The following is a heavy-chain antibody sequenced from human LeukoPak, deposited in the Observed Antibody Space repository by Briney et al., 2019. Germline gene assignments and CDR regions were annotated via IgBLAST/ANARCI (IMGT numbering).Heavy chain of an antibody. CDR2: IYYSGST. Sequence: PSETLSLTCTVSGGSVSSGSSYWSWIRQPTGKGLEWIGYIYYSGSTNYNPSLKSRVTISVDTSKNQFSLKLRSVTAADTAVYYCARTDLGRHFDYWGPGTLVTVSS. CDR3: ARTDLGRHFDY. CDR1: GGSVSSGSSY. J-gene: IGHJ4*01. D-gene: IGHD1-26*01. V-gene: IGHV4-61*01.